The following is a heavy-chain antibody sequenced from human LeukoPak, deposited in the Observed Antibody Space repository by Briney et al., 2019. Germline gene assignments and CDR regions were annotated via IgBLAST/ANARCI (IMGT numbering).Heavy chain of an antibody. V-gene: IGHV4-34*01. CDR2: INHSGST. D-gene: IGHD6-13*01. CDR3: ASSDLRSSSWYSKAPFDY. CDR1: GGSFSGYY. Sequence: YPSETLSLTCAVYGGSFSGYYWSWIRQPPGKGLEWIGEINHSGSTNYNPSLKSRVTISVDTSKNQFSLKLSSVTAADTAVYYCASSDLRSSSWYSKAPFDYWGQGTLVTVSS. J-gene: IGHJ4*02.